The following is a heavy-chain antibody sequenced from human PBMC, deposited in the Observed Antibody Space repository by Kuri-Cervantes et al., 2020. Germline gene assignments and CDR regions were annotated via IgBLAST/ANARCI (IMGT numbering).Heavy chain of an antibody. CDR1: GFTFSGSA. V-gene: IGHV3-7*04. D-gene: IGHD2-8*02. CDR3: TTDLVPAGHDS. J-gene: IGHJ4*02. Sequence: GGSLRLSCAASGFTFSGSAMHWVRQASGKGLEWVAKIKQDGSDKYYVDSVKGRFTISRDNSKNTLYLQMNSLRTEDTAVYYCTTDLVPAGHDSWGQGTLVTVSS. CDR2: IKQDGSDK.